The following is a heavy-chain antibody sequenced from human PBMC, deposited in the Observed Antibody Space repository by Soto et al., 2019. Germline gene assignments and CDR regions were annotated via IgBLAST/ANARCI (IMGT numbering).Heavy chain of an antibody. CDR1: GFIFSDYS. V-gene: IGHV3-48*02. J-gene: IGHJ6*02. Sequence: GGSQRLSCTPSGFIFSDYSMNWVRQAPGKGLEWISYITTTSSTMYYADSVKGRFTISRDNAKNSLYLQMNSLRDEDTAVYYCARDSSGRQYYGMDVWGQGTTVTVSS. CDR3: ARDSSGRQYYGMDV. D-gene: IGHD3-22*01. CDR2: ITTTSSTM.